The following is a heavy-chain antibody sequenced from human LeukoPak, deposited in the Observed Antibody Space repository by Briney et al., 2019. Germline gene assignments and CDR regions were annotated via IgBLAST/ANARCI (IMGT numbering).Heavy chain of an antibody. V-gene: IGHV3-11*04. J-gene: IGHJ4*02. CDR1: GFTFSDYY. Sequence: GGSLRLSCAAFGFTFSDYYMSWIRQAPGKGLEWVSYISSSGSTIYYADSVKGRFTISRDNAKNSLYLQMNSLRAEDTAVYYCARSEGDYYDSSGYYYPRYYFDYWGQGTLVTVSS. CDR2: ISSSGSTI. CDR3: ARSEGDYYDSSGYYYPRYYFDY. D-gene: IGHD3-22*01.